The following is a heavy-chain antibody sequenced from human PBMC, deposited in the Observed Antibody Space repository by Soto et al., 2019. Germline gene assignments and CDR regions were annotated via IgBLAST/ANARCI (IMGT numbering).Heavy chain of an antibody. D-gene: IGHD2-15*01. V-gene: IGHV3-30-3*01. CDR3: ARGLLAPRASDS. J-gene: IGHJ3*01. CDR2: TRHDGGSE. CDR1: GFTFSSHP. Sequence: QVQLVESGGGVVQPGRSLRLSCRGSGFTFSSHPMHWVRQAPGKGLEWVAITRHDGGSEFYADSVKDRFNISRDNSKNSLYLKINRVGVGDTAVYYCARGLLAPRASDSWAKGTMVPFSS.